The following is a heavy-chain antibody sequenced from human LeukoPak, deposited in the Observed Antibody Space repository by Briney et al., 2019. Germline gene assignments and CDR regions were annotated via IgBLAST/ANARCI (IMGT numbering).Heavy chain of an antibody. D-gene: IGHD6-13*01. CDR1: GFTFSSYA. Sequence: GGSLRLSCAASGFTFSSYAMSWVRQAPVKGLEWVSAISGSGGSTYHTDSVKGRFTISRDNSKNTLYLQMNSLRAEDTAVYYCAKAKDSSSWYGDAFDIWGQGTMVTVSS. J-gene: IGHJ3*02. V-gene: IGHV3-23*01. CDR3: AKAKDSSSWYGDAFDI. CDR2: ISGSGGST.